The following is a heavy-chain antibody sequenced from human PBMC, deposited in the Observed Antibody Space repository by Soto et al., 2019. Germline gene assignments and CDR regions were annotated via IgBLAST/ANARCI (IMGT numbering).Heavy chain of an antibody. J-gene: IGHJ6*02. Sequence: QVQLVQSGAEVKKPGSSVKVSCKASGGTFSSYAISWVRQAPGQGLEWMGGIIPIFGTANYAQKFQGRVTITADEATSKAYMELSSLRSEDTAVYYCARDQAVRGVIPYYYYYGMDVWGQGTTVTVSS. CDR1: GGTFSSYA. CDR3: ARDQAVRGVIPYYYYYGMDV. CDR2: IIPIFGTA. V-gene: IGHV1-69*01. D-gene: IGHD3-10*01.